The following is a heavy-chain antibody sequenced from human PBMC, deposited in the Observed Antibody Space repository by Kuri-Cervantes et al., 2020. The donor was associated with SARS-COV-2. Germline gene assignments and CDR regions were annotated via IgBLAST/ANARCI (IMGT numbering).Heavy chain of an antibody. CDR3: ARGRIAAAAGRYYYYMDV. V-gene: IGHV4-39*01. CDR1: LSSISSSSYY. CDR2: IYYSWST. J-gene: IGHJ6*03. Sequence: ESLKISCTVSLSSISSSSYYWGWIRQPPGKGLEWIGSIYYSWSTHYNPSLKSRVTISVDTSKNQFSLKLSSVTAADTAVYYCARGRIAAAAGRYYYYMDVWGKGTTVTVSS. D-gene: IGHD6-13*01.